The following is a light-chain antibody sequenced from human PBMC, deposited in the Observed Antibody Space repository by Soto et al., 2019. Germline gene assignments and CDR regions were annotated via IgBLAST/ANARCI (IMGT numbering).Light chain of an antibody. CDR1: TS. J-gene: IGLJ3*02. Sequence: QSVLTQPDSVSGSPGQSITIPCTGTTSVSWYQQHPGNAPKLISYDVSNRPSGVSNRFSASKSDNTASLTISGLQAEDEADYYCSSYTNTNTWVFGGGTKLTVL. V-gene: IGLV2-14*01. CDR2: DVS. CDR3: SSYTNTNTWV.